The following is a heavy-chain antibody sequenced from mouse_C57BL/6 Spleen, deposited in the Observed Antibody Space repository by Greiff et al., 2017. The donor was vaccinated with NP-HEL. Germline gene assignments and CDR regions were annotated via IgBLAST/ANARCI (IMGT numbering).Heavy chain of an antibody. CDR3: ARVPIYHGGFAY. V-gene: IGHV1-82*01. J-gene: IGHJ3*01. CDR2: IYPGDGDT. Sequence: VQLQQSGPELVKPGASVKISCKASGYAFSSSWMNWVKQRPGKGLEWIGRIYPGDGDTNYSGKVKGKATLTADKSSSTAYRQLSSLTSEDSAVYFCARVPIYHGGFAYWGQGSLVSVSA. D-gene: IGHD6-5*01. CDR1: GYAFSSSW.